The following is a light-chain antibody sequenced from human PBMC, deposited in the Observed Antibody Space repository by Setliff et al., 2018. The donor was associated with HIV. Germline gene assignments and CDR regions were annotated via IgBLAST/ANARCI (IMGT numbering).Light chain of an antibody. Sequence: QSALTQPASVSGSPGQSIAISCTGTNSDIGGYNYVSWYQQHPDKAPKLIIYEVTNRPSGISDRFSGSKSGNTASLTISGLQAEDEADYYCTSYTGSNTFVFGTGTKVTVL. V-gene: IGLV2-14*01. CDR1: NSDIGGYNY. CDR2: EVT. J-gene: IGLJ1*01. CDR3: TSYTGSNTFV.